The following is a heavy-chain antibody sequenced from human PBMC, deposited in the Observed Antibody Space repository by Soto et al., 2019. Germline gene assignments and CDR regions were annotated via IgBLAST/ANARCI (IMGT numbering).Heavy chain of an antibody. Sequence: EVQLVETGGGLIQPGGSLRLSCAASGFTVSSNYMSWVRQAPGKGLEWVSVIYSGGSTYYADSVKGRFTISRDNSKNTLYLQMNSLRAEDTAVYYCARGGAGYSSSWTYFDYWGQGTLVTVSS. V-gene: IGHV3-53*02. CDR3: ARGGAGYSSSWTYFDY. CDR2: IYSGGST. J-gene: IGHJ4*02. CDR1: GFTVSSNY. D-gene: IGHD6-13*01.